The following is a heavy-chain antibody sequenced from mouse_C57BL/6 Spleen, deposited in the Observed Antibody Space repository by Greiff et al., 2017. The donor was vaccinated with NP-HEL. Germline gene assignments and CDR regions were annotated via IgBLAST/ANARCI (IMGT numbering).Heavy chain of an antibody. V-gene: IGHV1-64*01. J-gene: IGHJ4*01. CDR2: IHPTSGST. Sequence: QVQLQQPGAELVKPGASVKLSCKASGYTFTSYWMHWVKQRPGQGLEWIGMIHPTSGSTNYNEKFKSKATLTVDKSSSTAYMQLSSLTSEDSAVYYCARKGLTGTYYAMDYWGQGTSVTVSS. CDR3: ARKGLTGTYYAMDY. CDR1: GYTFTSYW. D-gene: IGHD4-1*01.